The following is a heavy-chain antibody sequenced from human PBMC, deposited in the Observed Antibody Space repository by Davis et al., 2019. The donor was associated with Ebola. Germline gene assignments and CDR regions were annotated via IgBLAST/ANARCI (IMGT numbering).Heavy chain of an antibody. CDR3: ASEYCSSTSCTASFDY. J-gene: IGHJ4*02. Sequence: GGSLRLSCAASGFTVSSNYMSWVRQAPGKGLEWVSVIYSGGSTYYADSVKGRFTISRDNSKNTLYLQMNSLRAEDTAVYYCASEYCSSTSCTASFDYWGQGTLVTVSS. V-gene: IGHV3-53*01. D-gene: IGHD2-2*01. CDR2: IYSGGST. CDR1: GFTVSSNY.